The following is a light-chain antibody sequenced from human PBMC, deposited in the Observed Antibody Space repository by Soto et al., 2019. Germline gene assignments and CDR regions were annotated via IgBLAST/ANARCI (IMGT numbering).Light chain of an antibody. CDR3: HQRQSWPRT. V-gene: IGKV3-11*01. CDR1: QYINTR. Sequence: DIVLTQSPATLSAFPGDRVTLSCRASQYINTRLAWYQHRPGQAPRILIYQTSIRAAGIPDRFSASGSGTDFTLTISDVQPEDFALYYCHQRQSWPRTFGQGTKVDIK. CDR2: QTS. J-gene: IGKJ1*01.